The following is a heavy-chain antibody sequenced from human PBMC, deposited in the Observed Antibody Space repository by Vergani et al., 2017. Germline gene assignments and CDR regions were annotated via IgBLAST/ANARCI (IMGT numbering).Heavy chain of an antibody. Sequence: EVQLVESGGGLVQPGGSLKLSSAASGFTFSGSAMHWVRQASGKGLEWVGRIRSKANSSATAYAASVKGRFTISRDDSKNTAYLQMNSLKTEDTAVYYCTRRSSGIAAATNRGQGTLVTVSS. V-gene: IGHV3-73*02. CDR2: IRSKANSSAT. CDR1: GFTFSGSA. CDR3: TRRSSGIAAATN. D-gene: IGHD6-13*01. J-gene: IGHJ4*02.